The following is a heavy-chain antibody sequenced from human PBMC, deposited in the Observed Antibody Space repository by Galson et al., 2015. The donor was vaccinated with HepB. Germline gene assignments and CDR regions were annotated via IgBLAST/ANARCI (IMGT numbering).Heavy chain of an antibody. CDR2: ISSSSSTI. V-gene: IGHV3-48*01. CDR1: GFTFSSYS. J-gene: IGHJ3*02. Sequence: SLRLSCAASGFTFSSYSMNWVRQAPGKGLEWVSYISSSSSTIYYADSVKGRFTISRDNAKNSLYLQMNSLRAEDTAVYYCASVKTYIVVVPASKTSDAFDIWGQGTMVTVSS. CDR3: ASVKTYIVVVPASKTSDAFDI. D-gene: IGHD2-2*01.